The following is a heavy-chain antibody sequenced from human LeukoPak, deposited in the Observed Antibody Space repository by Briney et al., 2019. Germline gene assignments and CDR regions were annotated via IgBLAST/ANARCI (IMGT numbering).Heavy chain of an antibody. V-gene: IGHV3-9*01. D-gene: IGHD3-3*01. CDR2: ISWNSGSI. J-gene: IGHJ6*02. CDR1: GFTFDDYA. Sequence: PGGSLRLSCAASGFTFDDYAMHWVRQAPGKGLEWVSGISWNSGSIGYADSVKGRFTISRDNAKNSLYLQMNSLRAEDTAVYYCARARGGYYVGWYGMDVWGQGTTVTVSS. CDR3: ARARGGYYVGWYGMDV.